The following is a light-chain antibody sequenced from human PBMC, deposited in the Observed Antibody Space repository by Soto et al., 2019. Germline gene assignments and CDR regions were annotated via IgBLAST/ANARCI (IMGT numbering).Light chain of an antibody. CDR3: QKYTSALVT. CDR1: QGISNY. V-gene: IGKV1-27*01. J-gene: IGKJ5*01. Sequence: DIQMTQSPSSLSASVGDRVTITCRASQGISNYLAWYQQKPGEVPKLLIYAASTLQSGVPSRFSGSGSGTDFTLPISSLQPEDIATYYCQKYTSALVTLGQGTRLEIK. CDR2: AAS.